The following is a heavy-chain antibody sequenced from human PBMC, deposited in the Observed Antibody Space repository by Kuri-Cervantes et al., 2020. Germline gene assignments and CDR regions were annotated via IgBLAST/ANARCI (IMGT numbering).Heavy chain of an antibody. CDR3: ARDAYGGGSGIFGY. V-gene: IGHV4-4*07. J-gene: IGHJ4*02. CDR1: GGSFSGYY. D-gene: IGHD4-23*01. CDR2: IYTSGST. Sequence: ESLKISCAVYGGSFSGYYWSWIRQPAGKGLEWIGRIYTSGSTNYNPSLKSRVTISVDTSKNQFSLKLSSVTAADTAVYYCARDAYGGGSGIFGYWSQGTLVTVSS.